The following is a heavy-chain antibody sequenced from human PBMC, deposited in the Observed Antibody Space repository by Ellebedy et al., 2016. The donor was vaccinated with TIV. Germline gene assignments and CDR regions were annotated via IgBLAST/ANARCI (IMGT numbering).Heavy chain of an antibody. CDR3: ARRGDY. Sequence: GESLKISXAASGFTFSSYSMNWVRQAPGKGLEWVSYISSSSSYTNYADSVKGRFTISRDNAKNTLYLQMNSLRAEDTAVYYCARRGDYWGQGTLVTVSS. CDR1: GFTFSSYS. J-gene: IGHJ4*02. V-gene: IGHV3-21*05. CDR2: ISSSSSYT.